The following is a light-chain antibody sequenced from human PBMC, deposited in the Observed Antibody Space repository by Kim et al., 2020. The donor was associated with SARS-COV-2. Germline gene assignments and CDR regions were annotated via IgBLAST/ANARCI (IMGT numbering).Light chain of an antibody. V-gene: IGKV6-21*02. Sequence: VSPKGTVTITCRASLNIGNKLHWYQQKPGQSPKLIIKFASQSISGVTSRFTGSGSGTDFTLTINSLEAEDVATYYCQQSSGLPPYTFGQGTKLEI. CDR1: LNIGNK. CDR3: QQSSGLPPYT. J-gene: IGKJ2*01. CDR2: FAS.